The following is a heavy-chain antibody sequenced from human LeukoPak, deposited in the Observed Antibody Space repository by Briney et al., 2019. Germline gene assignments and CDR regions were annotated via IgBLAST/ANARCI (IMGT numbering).Heavy chain of an antibody. J-gene: IGHJ5*02. CDR3: ARGRALGT. CDR2: INHSGST. CDR1: GGSFSGYY. V-gene: IGHV4-34*01. Sequence: PSETLSLTCAVYGGSFSGYYWSWIRQPPGKGLEWIGEINHSGSTNYNPSLKSRVTISVDTPKNQFPLKLSSVTAADTAVYYCARGRALGTWGQGTLVTVSS. D-gene: IGHD3-16*01.